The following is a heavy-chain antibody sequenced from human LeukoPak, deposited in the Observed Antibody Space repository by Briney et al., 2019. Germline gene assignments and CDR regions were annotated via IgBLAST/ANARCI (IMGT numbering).Heavy chain of an antibody. CDR3: ARDSYYDYGMDV. D-gene: IGHD3-22*01. CDR1: GGSMSNSSYY. Sequence: SETLSLTCSVSGGSMSNSSYYWGWIRQPPGKGLEWIGSIYYTGSTYYNPSFKSRITISVDTSKNQFSLKVSSVTAADTAVYYCARDSYYDYGMDVWGKGTTVTVSS. V-gene: IGHV4-39*07. J-gene: IGHJ6*04. CDR2: IYYTGST.